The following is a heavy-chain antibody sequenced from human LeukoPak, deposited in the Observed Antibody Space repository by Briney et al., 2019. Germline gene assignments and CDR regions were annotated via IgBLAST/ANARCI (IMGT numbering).Heavy chain of an antibody. V-gene: IGHV4-39*01. Sequence: SETLSLTCIVSGGSISSSSYYWGWIRQPPGKGLEWIGSIYYSGSTYYNPSLKSRVTISVDTSKNQFSLKLSSVTAADTAVYYCARYHSSSWYGYNWFDPWGQGTLVTVSS. CDR1: GGSISSSSYY. J-gene: IGHJ5*02. CDR3: ARYHSSSWYGYNWFDP. D-gene: IGHD6-13*01. CDR2: IYYSGST.